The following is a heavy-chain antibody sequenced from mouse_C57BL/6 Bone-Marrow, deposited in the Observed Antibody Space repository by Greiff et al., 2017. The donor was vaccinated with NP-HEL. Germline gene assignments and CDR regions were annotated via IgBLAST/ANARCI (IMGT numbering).Heavy chain of an antibody. D-gene: IGHD1-1*01. CDR1: GYTFTSYW. V-gene: IGHV1-69*01. CDR2: IDPSDSYT. J-gene: IGHJ4*01. CDR3: ARRETVVANYAMDY. Sequence: VKLQESGAELVMPGASVKLSCKASGYTFTSYWMHWVKQRPGQGLEWIGEIDPSDSYTNYNQKFKGKSTLTVDKSSSTAYMQLSSLTSEDSAVYYCARRETVVANYAMDYWGQGTSVTVSS.